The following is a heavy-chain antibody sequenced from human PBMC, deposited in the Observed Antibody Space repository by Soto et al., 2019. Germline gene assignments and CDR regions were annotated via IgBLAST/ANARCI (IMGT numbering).Heavy chain of an antibody. CDR3: TSGPPMYCSSSSCYASPFDY. J-gene: IGHJ4*02. CDR2: IVFGSGDT. Sequence: SVKVSCKASGFTVSSSSVQWMRQARGQRLEWLGWIVFGSGDTKYAQRFQDRLTITRDMSTDTAYLELSSLRSEDTAVYYCTSGPPMYCSSSSCYASPFDYWGQGTLVTVPQ. V-gene: IGHV1-58*01. D-gene: IGHD2-2*01. CDR1: GFTVSSSS.